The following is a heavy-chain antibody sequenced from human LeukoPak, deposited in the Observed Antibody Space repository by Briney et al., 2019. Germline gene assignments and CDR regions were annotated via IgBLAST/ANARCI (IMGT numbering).Heavy chain of an antibody. CDR1: GFTFTNFG. V-gene: IGHV3-74*01. CDR2: INSDGRST. D-gene: IGHD1-26*01. J-gene: IGHJ4*02. Sequence: AGGSLRLSCVASGFTFTNFGMMWVRQAPGKGLVWVSYINSDGRSTTYADPVKGRFTISRDNAKNTLYLQMNSLRAEDTAIYYCTRNYNGMSYWGQGTLVIVSS. CDR3: TRNYNGMSY.